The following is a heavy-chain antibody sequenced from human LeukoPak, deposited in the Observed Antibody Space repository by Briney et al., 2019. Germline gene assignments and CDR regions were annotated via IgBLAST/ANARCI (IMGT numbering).Heavy chain of an antibody. CDR2: IKQDGSEK. CDR1: GFTFSNFW. D-gene: IGHD6-19*01. Sequence: PGGSLRLSCTASGFTFSNFWMSWVRQAPGKGLEWVANIKQDGSEKYYVDSVKGRFTISRDNAKNSLYLQMNSLRAEDTAVYYCARDLVEHSSGWYWEHWFDPWGQGTLVTVSS. CDR3: ARDLVEHSSGWYWEHWFDP. J-gene: IGHJ5*02. V-gene: IGHV3-7*01.